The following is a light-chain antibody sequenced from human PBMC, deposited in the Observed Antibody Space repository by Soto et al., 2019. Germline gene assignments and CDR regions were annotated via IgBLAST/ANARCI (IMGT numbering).Light chain of an antibody. CDR2: GAS. V-gene: IGKV3-20*01. CDR3: QQYGSSPWT. CDR1: QNVSDNY. J-gene: IGKJ1*01. Sequence: EMVLTQSPGTLSLSSGERATLSCRASQNVSDNYLAWYQQEPGLAPRLLIYGASSRAAGIPDRFSGSGSGPDFTLTISRLGPEDVAVYFCQQYGSSPWTFGQGTKVDIK.